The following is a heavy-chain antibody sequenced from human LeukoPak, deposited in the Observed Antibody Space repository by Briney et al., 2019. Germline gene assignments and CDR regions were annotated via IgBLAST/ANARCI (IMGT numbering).Heavy chain of an antibody. CDR2: IYYSGRT. CDR1: GGSISSDH. CDR3: ARKTDFEI. Sequence: SETLSLTCSVSGGSISSDHWKCIRQTPGKGLEWIGCIYYSGRTYYNPSLKSRVTISVDMSKSQFSLRLTSVTAAHTAVYYCARKTDFEIWGQGTLVTVSS. J-gene: IGHJ3*02. V-gene: IGHV4-59*01.